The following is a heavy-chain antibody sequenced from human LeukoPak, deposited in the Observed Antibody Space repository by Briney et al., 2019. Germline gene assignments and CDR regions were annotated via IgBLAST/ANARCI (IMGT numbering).Heavy chain of an antibody. CDR1: GFTFSNAW. J-gene: IGHJ3*02. CDR3: TTLTRLRVGGRI. CDR2: IKSKTDGGTT. V-gene: IGHV3-15*01. D-gene: IGHD3-16*01. Sequence: PGGSLGLSCAASGFTFSNAWMSWVRQAPGKGLEWVGRIKSKTDGGTTDYAAPVKGRFTISRDDSKNTLYLQMNSLKTEDTAVYYCTTLTRLRVGGRIWGQGTMVTVSS.